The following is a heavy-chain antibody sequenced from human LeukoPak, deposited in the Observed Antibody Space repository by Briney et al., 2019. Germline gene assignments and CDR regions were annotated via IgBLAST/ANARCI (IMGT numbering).Heavy chain of an antibody. J-gene: IGHJ4*02. D-gene: IGHD4/OR15-4a*01. Sequence: GGSLRLSCAASGFTFSTYAMTWVRQAPGKGLEWVSSITGSGDGTSAADSVKGRFTISRDNSKNTLYLQMNSLRVEDTAVYYCAKAGLVRGGALDSWGQGTLVTVSS. V-gene: IGHV3-23*01. CDR2: ITGSGDGT. CDR3: AKAGLVRGGALDS. CDR1: GFTFSTYA.